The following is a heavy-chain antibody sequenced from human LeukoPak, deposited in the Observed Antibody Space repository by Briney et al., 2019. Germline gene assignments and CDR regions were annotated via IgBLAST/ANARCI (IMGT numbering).Heavy chain of an antibody. J-gene: IGHJ6*02. Sequence: SGGPLRLSCAASGFTFSSYWMHWVRQAPGKGLVWVSCVNGDGSSTNYADSVKGRFTISRDNAKNTLYLQMNSLRAEDTAVYYCARVQGTYDFWSGDYYYYGMDVWGQGTTVTVSS. V-gene: IGHV3-74*01. CDR1: GFTFSSYW. CDR2: VNGDGSST. CDR3: ARVQGTYDFWSGDYYYYGMDV. D-gene: IGHD3-3*01.